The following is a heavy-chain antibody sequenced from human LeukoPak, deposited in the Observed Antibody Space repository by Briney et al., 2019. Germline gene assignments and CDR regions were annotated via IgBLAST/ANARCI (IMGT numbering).Heavy chain of an antibody. V-gene: IGHV3-30*18. CDR3: AKDLYDYGDLPTDSLGY. CDR1: GFTFSSYG. D-gene: IGHD4-17*01. CDR2: ISYDGSNK. J-gene: IGHJ4*02. Sequence: GGSLRLSCAASGFTFSSYGMHWVRQAPGKGLEWVAVISYDGSNKYYADSVKGRFTISRDNSKNTLYLQMNSLRAEDTAVYYCAKDLYDYGDLPTDSLGYWGQGTLVTVSS.